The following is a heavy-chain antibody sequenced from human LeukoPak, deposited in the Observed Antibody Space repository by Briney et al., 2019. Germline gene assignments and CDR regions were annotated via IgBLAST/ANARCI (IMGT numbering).Heavy chain of an antibody. CDR3: ARDSVVIPAAIYYGMDV. V-gene: IGHV1-46*01. Sequence: ASVKVSCKASGYTFTRYYMHWVRQAPGQGLEWMGIINPSGGSTRYAQKFQGRVTMTRDTFTSTVYMELSSLRSEDTAVYYCARDSVVIPAAIYYGMDVWGQGTTVTVSS. CDR2: INPSGGST. J-gene: IGHJ6*02. D-gene: IGHD2-2*01. CDR1: GYTFTRYY.